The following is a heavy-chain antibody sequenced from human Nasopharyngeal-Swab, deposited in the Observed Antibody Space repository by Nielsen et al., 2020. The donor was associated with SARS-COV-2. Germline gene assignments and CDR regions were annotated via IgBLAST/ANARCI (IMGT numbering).Heavy chain of an antibody. V-gene: IGHV4-39*07. CDR2: IDYSGST. CDR3: ARDQTHIVGGVGAFDI. D-gene: IGHD2-21*01. J-gene: IGHJ3*02. Sequence: WIRQPPGKGLEWIGSIDYSGSTYYNRSLKSRDTISVDTSKNQFSLKLSSVTAADTAVYYCARDQTHIVGGVGAFDIWGQGTMVTVSS.